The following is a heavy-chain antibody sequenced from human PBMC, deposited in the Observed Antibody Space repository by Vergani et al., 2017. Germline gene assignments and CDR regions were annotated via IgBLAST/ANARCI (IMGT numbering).Heavy chain of an antibody. D-gene: IGHD3-10*01. V-gene: IGHV4-34*01. CDR2: INHSGST. CDR1: GGSFSGYY. Sequence: QVQLQQWGAGLLKPSETLSLTCAVYGGSFSGYYWSWIRQPPGKGLEWIGEINHSGSTNYNPSLKSRVTISVDTSKNQFSLKLSSVTAVDTAVYYCARSSGGVRGVTNYYYYYMDVWGKGTTVTVSS. J-gene: IGHJ6*03. CDR3: ARSSGGVRGVTNYYYYYMDV.